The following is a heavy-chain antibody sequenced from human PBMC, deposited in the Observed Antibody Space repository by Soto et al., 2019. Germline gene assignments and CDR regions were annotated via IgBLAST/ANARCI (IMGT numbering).Heavy chain of an antibody. D-gene: IGHD6-13*01. J-gene: IGHJ4*02. CDR3: ASNRYSSSWYLIFDY. Sequence: ASVKVSCKVSAYTLPEFSMHCVRQAPGKGLEWMGGFDPEDGETIYAQKFQGRVTITADESTGTAYMELSSLRSEDTAVYYCASNRYSSSWYLIFDYWGQGTLVTVSS. CDR2: FDPEDGET. CDR1: AYTLPEFS. V-gene: IGHV1-24*01.